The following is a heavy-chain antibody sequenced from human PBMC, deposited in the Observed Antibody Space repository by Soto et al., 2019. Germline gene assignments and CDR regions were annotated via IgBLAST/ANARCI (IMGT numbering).Heavy chain of an antibody. Sequence: QVQVVQSGAEVTEPGASVKVSCKASGYTFTSYGFSCVRQAPGQRPEWMGWISTWKDDKRDAQKFRDRVTMTTDTSTSTAYMELRSLRSDGTAVYYCARLNSDYAVDYWGQGTLVTVSS. CDR2: ISTWKDDK. J-gene: IGHJ4*02. D-gene: IGHD3-16*01. CDR1: GYTFTSYG. CDR3: ARLNSDYAVDY. V-gene: IGHV1-18*04.